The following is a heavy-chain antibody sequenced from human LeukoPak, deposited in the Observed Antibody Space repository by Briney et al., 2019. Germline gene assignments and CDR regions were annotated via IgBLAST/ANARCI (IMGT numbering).Heavy chain of an antibody. CDR3: ARSRDERARGVIMRGYFGY. J-gene: IGHJ4*02. V-gene: IGHV3-30-3*01. D-gene: IGHD3-10*01. CDR2: ISYDGSNK. Sequence: PGGSLRLSCAASGFTFSSYAMHWVRQAPGKGLEWVAVISYDGSNKYYADSVKGRFTISRDNSKNTLYLQMNSLRAEDTAVYYCARSRDERARGVIMRGYFGYWGQGTLVTVSS. CDR1: GFTFSSYA.